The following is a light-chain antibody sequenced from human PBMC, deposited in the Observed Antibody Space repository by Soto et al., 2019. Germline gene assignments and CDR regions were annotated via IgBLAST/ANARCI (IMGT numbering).Light chain of an antibody. Sequence: DIQMTQSPSTLSSSVGDRVTITCRASQSISSWLAWYQQKPGKAPKLLIYKASSLESGVPSRFSGSGSGTEFTLTISSLQPDDFATYYCQQYNSSPLTFGGGTKVEIK. J-gene: IGKJ4*01. CDR3: QQYNSSPLT. CDR1: QSISSW. CDR2: KAS. V-gene: IGKV1-5*03.